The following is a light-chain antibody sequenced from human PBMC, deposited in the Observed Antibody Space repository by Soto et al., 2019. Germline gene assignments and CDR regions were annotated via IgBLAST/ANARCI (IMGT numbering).Light chain of an antibody. V-gene: IGKV1-5*01. CDR1: QSIGTW. CDR2: DAS. CDR3: QQADTDPLT. J-gene: IGKJ5*01. Sequence: DIQMTQSPSTLSASVGDRVTITCRASQSIGTWLAWYQHRPGKAPSLLSYDASTLRSGVPSRSSGSGAGTEFPLTISSLQADYFATYYCQQADTDPLTFGQGTRVDIK.